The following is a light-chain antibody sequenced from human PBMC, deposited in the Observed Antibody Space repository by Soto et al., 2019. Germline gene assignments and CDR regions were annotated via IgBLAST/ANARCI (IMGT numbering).Light chain of an antibody. CDR1: QGISNY. CDR3: LQYGTPWWT. Sequence: TQSPSSLSASVGDRVTITCRASQGISNYLAWYQQKPGQAPRLLIYGASNRATGIPDRFSGSGSGTDFTLNVSRLEPEDFAVYFCLQYGTPWWTFGQGARVEIK. CDR2: GAS. J-gene: IGKJ1*01. V-gene: IGKV3-20*01.